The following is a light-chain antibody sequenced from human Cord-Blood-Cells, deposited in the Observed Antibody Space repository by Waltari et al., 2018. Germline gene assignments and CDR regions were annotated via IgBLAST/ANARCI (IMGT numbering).Light chain of an antibody. CDR2: DVS. V-gene: IGLV2-14*01. J-gene: IGLJ3*02. CDR3: SSYTSSSTWV. Sequence: QSALTQPASVSGSPGQSITISCTGTRSDVGGYNYVSWYQQHPGKAPKLSIYDVSKRPSGVSNRFSGSKSGNTASLTISGLQAEDEADYYCSSYTSSSTWVFGGGTKLTVL. CDR1: RSDVGGYNY.